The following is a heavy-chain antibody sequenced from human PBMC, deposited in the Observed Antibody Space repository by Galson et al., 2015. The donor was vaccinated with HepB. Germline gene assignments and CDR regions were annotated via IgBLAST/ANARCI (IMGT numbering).Heavy chain of an antibody. V-gene: IGHV5-51*01. Sequence: QSGAEVKKPGESLKISCKGSGYSFTSYWIGWVRQMPGKGLEWMGIIYPGDSDTRYSPSFQGQVTISADKSISTAYLQWSSLKASDTAMYYCARHESAGDGYNPHLDYWGQGTLVTVSS. CDR2: IYPGDSDT. J-gene: IGHJ4*02. CDR1: GYSFTSYW. CDR3: ARHESAGDGYNPHLDY. D-gene: IGHD5-24*01.